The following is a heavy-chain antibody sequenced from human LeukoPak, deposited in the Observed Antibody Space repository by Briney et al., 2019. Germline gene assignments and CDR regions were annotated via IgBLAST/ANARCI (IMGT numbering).Heavy chain of an antibody. Sequence: PGRSLRLSCAASGFTFSSYAMHWVRQAPGKGLEWVAVISVDGSNKYYADSVKGRFTISRDNSKNTLYLQMDSLKADDTTVYYCARHKGASLFRRIIFDYWGQGTLVTVSS. CDR3: ARHKGASLFRRIIFDY. J-gene: IGHJ4*02. CDR1: GFTFSSYA. V-gene: IGHV3-30-3*01. D-gene: IGHD2/OR15-2a*01. CDR2: ISVDGSNK.